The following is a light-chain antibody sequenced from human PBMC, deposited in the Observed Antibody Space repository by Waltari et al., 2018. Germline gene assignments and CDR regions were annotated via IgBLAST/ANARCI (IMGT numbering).Light chain of an antibody. J-gene: IGKJ1*01. CDR1: QSVLYSSNNNNY. Sequence: QSVLYSSNNNNYLAWYQQKPGQPPKLLIYWASTRESGVPDRFSGSGSGTDFTLTISSLQAEDVAVYYCQQYYSLWTFDQGTKVEIK. CDR2: WAS. CDR3: QQYYSLWT. V-gene: IGKV4-1*01.